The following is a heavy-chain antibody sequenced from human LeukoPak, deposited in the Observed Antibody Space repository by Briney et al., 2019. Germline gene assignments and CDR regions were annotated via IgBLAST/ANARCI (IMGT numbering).Heavy chain of an antibody. J-gene: IGHJ3*02. Sequence: PSETLSLTCAVYGGSFSGYYWSWIRQPPGKGLEWIGEINHSGSTNYNPSLKSRVTISVDTSKNQFSLKLSSVTAADTAVYYCARRRGYSYGRAHYYDSSGYRRGDAFDIWGQGTMVTVSS. V-gene: IGHV4-34*01. CDR1: GGSFSGYY. CDR2: INHSGST. CDR3: ARRRGYSYGRAHYYDSSGYRRGDAFDI. D-gene: IGHD3-22*01.